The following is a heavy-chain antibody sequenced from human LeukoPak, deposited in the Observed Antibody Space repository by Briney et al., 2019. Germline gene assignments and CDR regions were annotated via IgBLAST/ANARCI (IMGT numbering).Heavy chain of an antibody. Sequence: ASVKVSCKASGGTFSSYGISWVRQAPGQGLEWMGWISAYNGNTNYAQKLQGRVTMTTDTSTSTAYMELRSLRSDDTAVYYCARVGLYCGGDCSPYYFDYWGQGTLVTVSS. CDR1: GGTFSSYG. CDR3: ARVGLYCGGDCSPYYFDY. D-gene: IGHD2-21*02. V-gene: IGHV1-18*01. J-gene: IGHJ4*02. CDR2: ISAYNGNT.